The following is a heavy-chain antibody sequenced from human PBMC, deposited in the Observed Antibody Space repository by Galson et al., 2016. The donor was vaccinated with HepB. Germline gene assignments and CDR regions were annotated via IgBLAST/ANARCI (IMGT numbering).Heavy chain of an antibody. Sequence: FLRLSCAASGFIVSSNYMSWVRQAPGKGLEWVSVIYSGGTTYYADSVKGRFTISRDNSKNTLYLQLNSLRAEDTAVYYCARGHYDILTGYYGALDYWGQGTRGTGSS. V-gene: IGHV3-53*01. D-gene: IGHD3-9*01. J-gene: IGHJ4*02. CDR3: ARGHYDILTGYYGALDY. CDR1: GFIVSSNY. CDR2: IYSGGTT.